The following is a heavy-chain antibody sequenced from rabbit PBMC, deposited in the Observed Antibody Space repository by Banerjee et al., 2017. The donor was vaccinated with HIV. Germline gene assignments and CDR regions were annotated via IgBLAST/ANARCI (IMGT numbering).Heavy chain of an antibody. V-gene: IGHV1S47*01. CDR2: IYTGDGST. D-gene: IGHD4-1*01. CDR1: GFDFSSNA. J-gene: IGHJ4*01. Sequence: QEQLVESGGGLVQPGGSLKLSCKASGFDFSSNAMCWVRQAPGKGLEWIGIIYTGDGSTYYASWVNGRFTISSDNAQNTVDLQMNSLTAADTATYFCARISGWGGDLWGQGTLVTVS. CDR3: ARISGWGGDL.